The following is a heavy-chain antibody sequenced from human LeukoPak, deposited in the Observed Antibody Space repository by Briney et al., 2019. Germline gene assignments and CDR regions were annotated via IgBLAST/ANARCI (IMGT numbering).Heavy chain of an antibody. CDR3: ASWVYCGGDYLDY. Sequence: SVKVSCKASGGTFSSYAISWVRQAPGQGLEWMGRIIPIFGTANYAQKFQGRVTITADKSTSTAYMELSSLRSEDTAVYYCASWVYCGGDYLDYWGQGTLVTVSS. CDR2: IIPIFGTA. J-gene: IGHJ4*02. V-gene: IGHV1-69*06. CDR1: GGTFSSYA. D-gene: IGHD2-21*02.